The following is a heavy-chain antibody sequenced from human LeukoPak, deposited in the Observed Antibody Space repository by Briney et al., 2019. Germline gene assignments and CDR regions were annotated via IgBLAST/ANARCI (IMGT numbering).Heavy chain of an antibody. V-gene: IGHV1-69*05. D-gene: IGHD6-19*01. Sequence: SVKLSSKASGATFSSYAISCVRQAPGHGLEWMGRIIPIFGTANCAQKFQGRVTITTDESTSTAYMELRSLRSEDTAVYYCARVRVAVATNWFDPWGQGTLVTVSP. CDR3: ARVRVAVATNWFDP. J-gene: IGHJ5*02. CDR2: IIPIFGTA. CDR1: GATFSSYA.